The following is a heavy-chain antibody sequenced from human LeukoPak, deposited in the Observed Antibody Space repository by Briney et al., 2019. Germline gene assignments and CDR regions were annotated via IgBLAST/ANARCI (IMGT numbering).Heavy chain of an antibody. D-gene: IGHD1-26*01. J-gene: IGHJ5*02. CDR1: GFTFSSYA. CDR3: VRGHSPNWYDP. CDR2: ISASGEST. V-gene: IGHV3-23*01. Sequence: GGSLRLSCTASGFTFSSYAMSWVRQAPGKGLEWVSAISASGESTYYVDSVKGRFTISRDNAKIFLHLQMNSLRAEDTALYYCVRGHSPNWYDPWGQGTLVTVSS.